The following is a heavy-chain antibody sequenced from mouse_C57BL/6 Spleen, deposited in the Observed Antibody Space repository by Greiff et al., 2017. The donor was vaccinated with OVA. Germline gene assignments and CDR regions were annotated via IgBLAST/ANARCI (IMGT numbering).Heavy chain of an antibody. J-gene: IGHJ4*01. CDR3: ARGEAPDY. CDR2: IDPSDSYT. CDR1: GYTFTSYW. Sequence: VQLQQPGAELVKPGASVKLSCKASGYTFTSYWMQWVKQRPGQGLEWIGEIDPSDSYTNYNQKFKGKATLTVDTSSSTAYMQLSSLTSEDSAVYYCARGEAPDYWGQGTSVTVSS. V-gene: IGHV1-50*01.